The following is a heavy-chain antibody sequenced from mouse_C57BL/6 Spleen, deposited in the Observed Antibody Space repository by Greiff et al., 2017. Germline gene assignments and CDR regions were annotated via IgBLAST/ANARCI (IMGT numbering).Heavy chain of an antibody. CDR2: ISNGGGST. CDR1: GFTFSDYY. V-gene: IGHV5-12*01. Sequence: EVQLVESGGGLVQPGGSLKLSCAASGFTFSDYYMYWVRQTPEKRLEWVAYISNGGGSTYYTDTVKGRFTISRDNAQNTLYLQMSRLKSDDTAMYYCARRMNYCSSYAWYFDVWGTGTTVTVSS. J-gene: IGHJ1*03. D-gene: IGHD1-1*01. CDR3: ARRMNYCSSYAWYFDV.